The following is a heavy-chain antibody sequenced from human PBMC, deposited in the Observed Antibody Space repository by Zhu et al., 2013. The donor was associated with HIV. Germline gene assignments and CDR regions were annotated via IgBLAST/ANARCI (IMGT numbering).Heavy chain of an antibody. CDR3: ASYSIYHY. Sequence: QVQLVQSGAEVKKPGASVKVSCKASGYTFTSYYMHWVRQAPGQGLEWMGIINPSGGSTRYAQKFQGRITLTRDTSTRTVYMELSSLRSEDTAVYYCASYSIYHYWGQGTLVTVSS. D-gene: IGHD4-4*01. J-gene: IGHJ4*02. CDR1: GYTFTSYY. CDR2: INPSGGST. V-gene: IGHV1-46*01.